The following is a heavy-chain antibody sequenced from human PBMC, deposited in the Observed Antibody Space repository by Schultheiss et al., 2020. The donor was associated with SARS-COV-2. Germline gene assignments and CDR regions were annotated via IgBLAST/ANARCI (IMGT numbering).Heavy chain of an antibody. CDR3: ASAAGYLYAFDI. J-gene: IGHJ3*02. D-gene: IGHD1-1*01. CDR2: IYYSGST. Sequence: SETLSLTCTVSGGSISSYYWSWIRQPPGKGLEWIGSIYYSGSTNYNPSLKSRVTISVDRSKNQFSLKLSSVTAADTAVYYCASAAGYLYAFDIWGQGTMVTVSS. CDR1: GGSISSYY. V-gene: IGHV4-59*12.